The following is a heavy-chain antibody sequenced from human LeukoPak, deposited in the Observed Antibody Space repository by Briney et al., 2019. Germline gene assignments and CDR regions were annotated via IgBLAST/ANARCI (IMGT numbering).Heavy chain of an antibody. D-gene: IGHD2-2*01. V-gene: IGHV1-3*01. J-gene: IGHJ5*02. CDR1: GYTFTSYA. Sequence: GASVKVSCKASGYTFTSYAMHWVRQAPGQRLEWMGWINAGNGNTKYSQKFQGGVTITRDTSASTAYMELSSLRSEDTAVYYCARGRVVVPAAMPNWFDPWGQGTLVTVSS. CDR2: INAGNGNT. CDR3: ARGRVVVPAAMPNWFDP.